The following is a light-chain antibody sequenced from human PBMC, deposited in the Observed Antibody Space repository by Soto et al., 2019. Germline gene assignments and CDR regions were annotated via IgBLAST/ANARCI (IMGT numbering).Light chain of an antibody. V-gene: IGLV2-23*01. CDR2: EGS. CDR1: SSDVGSYNL. Sequence: QSVLTQPASVSGSPGQSITISCTGTSSDVGSYNLVSWYQQHPGKAPKLMIYEGSKRPSGVSNRFSGSKSGNTASLTISGLQAEEEADYYCCSYAGSPYVVFGGGTKLTVL. CDR3: CSYAGSPYVV. J-gene: IGLJ2*01.